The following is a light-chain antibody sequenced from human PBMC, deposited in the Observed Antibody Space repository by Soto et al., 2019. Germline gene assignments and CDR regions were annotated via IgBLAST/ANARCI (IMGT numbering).Light chain of an antibody. CDR1: QGLGTN. J-gene: IGKJ5*01. CDR3: QQYYSTPIT. Sequence: TVMTQSPATLSVSPGERATLSCRASQGLGTNLAWYQQRPGQAHRLLIYAAYTRATGVQARFSGSGSGTDFTLTIRSLQAEDVAVYYCQQYYSTPITFGQGTRLEIK. CDR2: AAY. V-gene: IGKV3-15*01.